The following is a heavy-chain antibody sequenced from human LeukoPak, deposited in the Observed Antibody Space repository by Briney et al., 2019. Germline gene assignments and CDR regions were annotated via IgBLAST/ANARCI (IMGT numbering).Heavy chain of an antibody. CDR1: GYSTSSGYY. J-gene: IGHJ4*02. CDR3: ARHAPDVENYFDY. V-gene: IGHV4-38-2*01. CDR2: IYHSGST. Sequence: SETLSLTCAVSGYSTSSGYYWGWIRQPPGKGLEWIGSIYHSGSTYYNPSLKSRATISVDTSKNQFSLKLSSVTAADTAVYYCARHAPDVENYFDYWGQGTLVTVSS. D-gene: IGHD3-3*01.